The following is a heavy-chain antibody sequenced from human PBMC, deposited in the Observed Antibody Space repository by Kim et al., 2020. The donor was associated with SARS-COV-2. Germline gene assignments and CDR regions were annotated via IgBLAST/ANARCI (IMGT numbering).Heavy chain of an antibody. Sequence: ASVKVSCKASGYTFTSYGISWVRQAPGQGLEWMGWISAYNGNTNYAQKLQGRVTMTTDTSTSTAYMELRSLRSDDTAVYYCARDIVVVPAAMPAFGAFDIWGQGTMVTVSS. CDR3: ARDIVVVPAAMPAFGAFDI. CDR2: ISAYNGNT. CDR1: GYTFTSYG. D-gene: IGHD2-2*01. J-gene: IGHJ3*02. V-gene: IGHV1-18*01.